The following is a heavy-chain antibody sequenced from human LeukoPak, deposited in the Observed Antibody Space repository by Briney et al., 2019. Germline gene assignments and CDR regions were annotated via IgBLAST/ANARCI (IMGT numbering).Heavy chain of an antibody. J-gene: IGHJ4*02. CDR3: ARDEILDYYDSSGLCFDY. D-gene: IGHD3-22*01. V-gene: IGHV3-23*01. Sequence: ADSVKGRFTISRDNSKNTLYLQMSSLRADDTAVYYCARDEILDYYDSSGLCFDYWGQGTLVTVSS.